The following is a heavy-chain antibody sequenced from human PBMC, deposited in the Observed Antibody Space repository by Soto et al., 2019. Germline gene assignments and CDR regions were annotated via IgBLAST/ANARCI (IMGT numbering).Heavy chain of an antibody. V-gene: IGHV3-21*01. CDR1: GFTFSSYS. CDR2: ISSSSSYI. D-gene: IGHD3-9*01. CDR3: AREKYYDILTGYSNYYGMDV. Sequence: GSLRLSCAASGFTFSSYSMNWVRQAPGKGLEWVSSISSSSSYIYYADSVKGRFTISRDNAKNSLYLQMNSLRAEDTAVYYCAREKYYDILTGYSNYYGMDVWGQGTTVTVSS. J-gene: IGHJ6*02.